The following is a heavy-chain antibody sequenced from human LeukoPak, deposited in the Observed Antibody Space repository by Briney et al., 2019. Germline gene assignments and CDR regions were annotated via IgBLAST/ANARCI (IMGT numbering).Heavy chain of an antibody. J-gene: IGHJ4*02. D-gene: IGHD4-17*01. CDR3: TRDYGVLFDY. CDR1: GFTFSGSA. Sequence: GGSLRLSCAASGFTFSGSAIHWVRRASGKGLEWVGRIRSKANSYATSSAASVKGRFTISRDDSKNTAYLQMSSLETEDTAVYYCTRDYGVLFDYWGQGTLVTVSS. CDR2: IRSKANSYAT. V-gene: IGHV3-73*01.